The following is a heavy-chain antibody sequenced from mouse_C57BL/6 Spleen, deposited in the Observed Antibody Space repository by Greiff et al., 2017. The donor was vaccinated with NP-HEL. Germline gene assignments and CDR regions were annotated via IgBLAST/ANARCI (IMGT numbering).Heavy chain of an antibody. J-gene: IGHJ4*01. V-gene: IGHV1-47*01. CDR2: FHPYNDDT. CDR1: GYTFTTYP. Sequence: VKLVESGAELVKPGASVKMSCKASGYTFTTYPIEWMKQNHGKSLEWIGNFHPYNDDTKYNEKFKGKATLTVEKSSSTVYLELSRLTSDDSAVYYCARGGYSNPYYAMDYWGQGTSVTVSS. D-gene: IGHD2-5*01. CDR3: ARGGYSNPYYAMDY.